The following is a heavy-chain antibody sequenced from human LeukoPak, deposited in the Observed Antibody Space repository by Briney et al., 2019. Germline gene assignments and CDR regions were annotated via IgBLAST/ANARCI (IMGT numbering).Heavy chain of an antibody. CDR1: GYTLTDYY. Sequence: ASVKVSCKASGYTLTDYYIHWVRQAPGQGLEWMGWINPNSGVTNYAQKFQGRVTLTRDTPISTAYMEVSRLGSDDTAVYYCARAHMTTVTLGDYWGQGSLVTVSS. V-gene: IGHV1-2*02. D-gene: IGHD4-11*01. CDR2: INPNSGVT. J-gene: IGHJ4*02. CDR3: ARAHMTTVTLGDY.